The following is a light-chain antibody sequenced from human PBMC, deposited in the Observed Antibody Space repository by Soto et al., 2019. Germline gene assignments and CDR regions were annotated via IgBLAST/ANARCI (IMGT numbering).Light chain of an antibody. CDR2: DAT. CDR3: QQYSSYWT. J-gene: IGKJ1*01. Sequence: DIQMTQSPSSLSASVEDRVIITCRASQSISSYLNWYQQKPGKAPKLLIHDATSLESGVPSRFSGSGSGTEFTLTISSLQPDDFATYYCQQYSSYWTFAQGTKVDI. V-gene: IGKV1-5*01. CDR1: QSISSY.